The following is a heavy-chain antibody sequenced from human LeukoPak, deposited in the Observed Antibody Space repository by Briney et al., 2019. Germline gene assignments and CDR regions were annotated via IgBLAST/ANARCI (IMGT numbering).Heavy chain of an antibody. V-gene: IGHV4-39*01. CDR1: GGSISSSSYY. Sequence: PSETLSLTCTVSGGSISSSSYYWGWIRQPPGKGLEWIGSIYYSGSTYYNPSLKSRVTISVDTSKNQFSLKLSSVTAADTAVYYCARHQGYYGSGSYYYFDYWGQGTLVTASS. CDR3: ARHQGYYGSGSYYYFDY. D-gene: IGHD3-10*01. J-gene: IGHJ4*02. CDR2: IYYSGST.